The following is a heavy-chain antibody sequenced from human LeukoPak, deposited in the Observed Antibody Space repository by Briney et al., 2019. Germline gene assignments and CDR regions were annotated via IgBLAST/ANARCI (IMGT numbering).Heavy chain of an antibody. CDR2: ISYDGSNK. V-gene: IGHV3-30*04. CDR3: AREGTLYYYDSSGRHWFDP. J-gene: IGHJ5*02. D-gene: IGHD3-22*01. CDR1: GFTFSSYA. Sequence: PGGSLRLSCAASGFTFSSYAMHWVRQAPGKGLEWVAVISYDGSNKYYADSVKGRFTISRDNSKNTLYLQMNSLRAEDTAVYYCAREGTLYYYDSSGRHWFDPWGQGTLVTVSS.